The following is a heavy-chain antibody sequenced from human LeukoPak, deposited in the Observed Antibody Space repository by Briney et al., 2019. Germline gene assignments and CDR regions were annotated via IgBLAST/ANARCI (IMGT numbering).Heavy chain of an antibody. CDR2: IYYSGST. CDR3: AREGRGDYVKREYFDY. D-gene: IGHD4-17*01. J-gene: IGHJ4*02. CDR1: VGSVSSGSYY. V-gene: IGHV4-61*01. Sequence: SETLSLTCTVSVGSVSSGSYYWSWIRQPPGKRLEWIGYIYYSGSTNYNPSLKSRVTISVDTSKNQFSLKLSSVTAADTAVYYCAREGRGDYVKREYFDYWGQGTLVTVSS.